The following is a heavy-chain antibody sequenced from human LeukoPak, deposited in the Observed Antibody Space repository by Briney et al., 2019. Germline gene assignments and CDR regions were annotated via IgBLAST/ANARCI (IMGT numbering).Heavy chain of an antibody. J-gene: IGHJ4*02. CDR3: ATYPVYGSGSYYPIH. CDR2: IYHSGST. CDR1: GGSISSGGYS. D-gene: IGHD3-10*01. Sequence: SETLSLTCAVSGGSISSGGYSWSWIRQPPGKGLEGIGYIYHSGSTYYNTHLKSRVTISVDRSKNQFSLKLSPVTAADTDVHYCATYPVYGSGSYYPIHWGQGTLVTVSS. V-gene: IGHV4-30-2*01.